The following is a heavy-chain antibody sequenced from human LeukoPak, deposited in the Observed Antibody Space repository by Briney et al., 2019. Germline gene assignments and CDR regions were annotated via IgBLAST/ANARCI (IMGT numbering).Heavy chain of an antibody. J-gene: IGHJ4*02. CDR1: GFTFSSYS. Sequence: GGSLRLSCAASGFTFSSYSMNWVRQAPGKGLQWVSSISSSSLYIYYADSVKGRFTISRDNAKNSLYLQMNSLRAEDTAVYYCARDHLYGDYFDYWGLGTLVTVSS. CDR2: ISSSSLYI. CDR3: ARDHLYGDYFDY. V-gene: IGHV3-21*01. D-gene: IGHD4-17*01.